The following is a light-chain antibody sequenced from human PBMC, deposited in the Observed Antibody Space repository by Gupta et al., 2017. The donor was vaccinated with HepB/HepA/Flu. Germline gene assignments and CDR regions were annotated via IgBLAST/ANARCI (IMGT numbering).Light chain of an antibody. Sequence: DIVLTQSPGTLSLSPGERATLSCRASQSFSRTYLAWYQQKAGQAPRLLIYGTSSRATGIPDRFSGSGSGTDFTLTISRLEPEDFAVYYCQQYGGSPRTFGEGTKVEIK. CDR3: QQYGGSPRT. J-gene: IGKJ4*02. CDR2: GTS. V-gene: IGKV3-20*01. CDR1: QSFSRTY.